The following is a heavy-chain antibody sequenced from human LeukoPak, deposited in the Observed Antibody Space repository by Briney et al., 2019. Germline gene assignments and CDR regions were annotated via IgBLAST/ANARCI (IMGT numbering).Heavy chain of an antibody. D-gene: IGHD1-26*01. CDR2: IYYSGST. V-gene: IGHV4-31*03. CDR1: GGSISSGGYY. CDR3: ATATTHYYYYYMDV. J-gene: IGHJ6*03. Sequence: SQTLSLTCTVSGGSISSGGYYWSWIRQHPGKGLEWIGYIYYSGSTYYNPSLKSRVTISVDTSKHQFSLKLSSVTAADTAVYYCATATTHYYYYYMDVWGKGTTVTVSS.